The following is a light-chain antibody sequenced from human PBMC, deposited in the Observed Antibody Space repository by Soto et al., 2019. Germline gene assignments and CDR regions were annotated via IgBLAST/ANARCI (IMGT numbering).Light chain of an antibody. CDR2: HAF. CDR1: QSIRNW. CDR3: QQNNSYS. Sequence: DIQLTQSPSFLSPSVGDRVTITCRDSQSIRNWVAWYQQKPGTAPQVLIYHAFNLQSGVTSRSSGSGSGTEFTLTISSLQPDDFATYYRQQNNSYSFGQGTKVDI. J-gene: IGKJ1*01. V-gene: IGKV1-5*01.